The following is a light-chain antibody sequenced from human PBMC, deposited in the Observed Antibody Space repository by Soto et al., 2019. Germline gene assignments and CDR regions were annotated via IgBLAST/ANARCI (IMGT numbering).Light chain of an antibody. CDR1: QSVSTY. CDR2: DAS. J-gene: IGKJ1*01. Sequence: EIVLTQSPATLSLSPGERATLSCRASQSVSTYLAWYQQKPGQAHRLLIYDASKRATGIPVRFSGSGSGTDYTLTITGLEPEDFGVYYCQLRSNWPPTLTFGQGTKVDIK. CDR3: QLRSNWPPTLT. V-gene: IGKV3-11*01.